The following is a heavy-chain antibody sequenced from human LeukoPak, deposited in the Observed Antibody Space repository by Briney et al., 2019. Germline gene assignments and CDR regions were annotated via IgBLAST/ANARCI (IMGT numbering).Heavy chain of an antibody. D-gene: IGHD4-17*01. CDR2: IKQDGSEK. CDR3: AREPYGDYLDY. J-gene: IGHJ4*02. V-gene: IGHV3-7*01. Sequence: HGGSLRLSCAASGFTFSSYWMSWVRQAPGKGLEWVANIKQDGSEKYYVDSVKGRFTISRDNAKNLLYLQMNSLRAEDTAVYYCAREPYGDYLDYWGQGTLVTVSS. CDR1: GFTFSSYW.